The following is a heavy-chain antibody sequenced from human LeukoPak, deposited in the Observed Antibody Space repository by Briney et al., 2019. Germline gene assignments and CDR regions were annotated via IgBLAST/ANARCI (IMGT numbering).Heavy chain of an antibody. J-gene: IGHJ4*02. CDR1: GFTFSNYA. Sequence: GGSLRLSCAASGFTFSNYAMSWVRQAPGKGLEWVSVISGSGGSTYYADSVKGRFTISRDNSKNTLYLQMNSLRAEDTAVYYCARDYSSGADYWGQGTLVTVSS. CDR3: ARDYSSGADY. V-gene: IGHV3-23*01. D-gene: IGHD6-19*01. CDR2: ISGSGGST.